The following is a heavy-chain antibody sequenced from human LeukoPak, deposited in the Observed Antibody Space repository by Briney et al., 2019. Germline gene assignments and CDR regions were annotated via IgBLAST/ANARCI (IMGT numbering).Heavy chain of an antibody. D-gene: IGHD3-10*01. V-gene: IGHV5-51*01. CDR1: GCRFTNFW. CDR3: ARSGFARGMDV. CDR2: IYAGDSDT. Sequence: GESLKISCKASGCRFTNFWIAWVRQMPGKGLEWMGIIYAGDSDTRYSPSLQGQVTMSVDKSSSTAYLQWTSLKASDTAMYYCARSGFARGMDVWGKGTTVTVAS. J-gene: IGHJ6*04.